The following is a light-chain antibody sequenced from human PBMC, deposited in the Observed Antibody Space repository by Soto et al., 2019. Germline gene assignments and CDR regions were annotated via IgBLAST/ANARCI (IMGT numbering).Light chain of an antibody. J-gene: IGKJ1*01. V-gene: IGKV3-20*01. CDR1: QTVRNNY. CDR2: DAS. Sequence: EFVLTQSPGTLSLSPGERATLSCRASQTVRNNYLAWYQQKPGQAPRLLIYDASSRATGIPDRFSGGGSGTDFTLTISSLQSEDFAVYYCHQHHSWPWTFGQGTKVDIK. CDR3: HQHHSWPWT.